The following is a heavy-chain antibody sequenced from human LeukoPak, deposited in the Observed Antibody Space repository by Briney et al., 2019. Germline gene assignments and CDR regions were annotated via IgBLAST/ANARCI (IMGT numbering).Heavy chain of an antibody. CDR2: INNDGSGT. V-gene: IGHV3-74*01. Sequence: PGGSRRLSCAASGFTFRSSWMHWVSQAPGKGLVWVSYINNDGSGTTYADSVKGRFTISRDNAKNTVDLQMNSLRAEDTAVYYCARGGWGTAIDYLGQGTLVTVSS. D-gene: IGHD1-7*01. CDR3: ARGGWGTAIDY. CDR1: GFTFRSSW. J-gene: IGHJ4*02.